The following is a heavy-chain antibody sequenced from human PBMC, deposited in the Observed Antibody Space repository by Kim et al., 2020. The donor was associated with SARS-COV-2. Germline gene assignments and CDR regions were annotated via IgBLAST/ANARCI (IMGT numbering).Heavy chain of an antibody. D-gene: IGHD3-3*01. CDR1: GGTFSSYA. J-gene: IGHJ6*02. CDR3: ARVTYYDFWSGYYLYYYYGMDV. CDR2: IIPIFGTA. Sequence: SVKVSCKASGGTFSSYAISWVRQAPGQGLEWMGGIIPIFGTANYAQKFQGRVTITADESTSTAYMELSSLRSEDTAVYYCARVTYYDFWSGYYLYYYYGMDVWGQGTTVTVSS. V-gene: IGHV1-69*13.